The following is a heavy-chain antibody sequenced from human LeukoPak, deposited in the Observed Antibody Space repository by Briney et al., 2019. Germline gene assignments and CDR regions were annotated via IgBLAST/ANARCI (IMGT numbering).Heavy chain of an antibody. CDR1: GGSISSGGYY. CDR2: IYYSGST. CDR3: ASRDCGGDCWAFQH. D-gene: IGHD2-21*02. V-gene: IGHV4-61*08. J-gene: IGHJ1*01. Sequence: SETLSLTCTVSGGSISSGGYYWSWIRQHPGKGLEWIGYIYYSGSTNYNPSLKSRVTISVDTSKNQFSLKLSSVTAADTAVYYCASRDCGGDCWAFQHWGQGTLVTVSS.